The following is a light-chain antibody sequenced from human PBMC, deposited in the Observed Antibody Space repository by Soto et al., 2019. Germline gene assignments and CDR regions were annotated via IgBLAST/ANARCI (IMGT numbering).Light chain of an antibody. CDR1: QSVSSN. CDR2: GAS. V-gene: IGKV3-15*01. J-gene: IGKJ5*01. Sequence: EIVMTQSPATLSVSPGERATLSCRASQSVSSNLAWYQQKPGQAPRLLIYGASTRATGIPSRFSGSGSGTEFTLTISSLQSEVFAVYYCRQYNNWPITFGQGTRLEIK. CDR3: RQYNNWPIT.